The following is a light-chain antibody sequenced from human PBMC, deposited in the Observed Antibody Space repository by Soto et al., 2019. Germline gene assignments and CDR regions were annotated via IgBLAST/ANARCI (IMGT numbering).Light chain of an antibody. CDR3: QQYTGPPTT. Sequence: EIMITQSPDTLSLSPGERATLSCRVSQTVSSNYLAWCQQRPGQAPRLLIYGASTRAAGIPDRFSGSGSGTDFTLTITRLEPEDSAVYFCQQYTGPPTTFGQGTRLEI. J-gene: IGKJ5*01. CDR2: GAS. V-gene: IGKV3-20*01. CDR1: QTVSSNY.